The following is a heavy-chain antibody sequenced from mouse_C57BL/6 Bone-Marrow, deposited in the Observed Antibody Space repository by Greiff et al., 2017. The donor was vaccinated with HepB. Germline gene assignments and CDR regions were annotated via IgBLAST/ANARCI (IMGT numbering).Heavy chain of an antibody. CDR1: GYAFSSSW. CDR2: IYPGDGDT. V-gene: IGHV1-82*01. D-gene: IGHD1-1*01. J-gene: IGHJ2*01. CDR3: APLITTVVDHGY. Sequence: VKLMESGPELVKPGASVKISCKASGYAFSSSWMNWVKQRPGKGLEWIGRIYPGDGDTNYNGKFKGKATLTADKSSSTAYMQLSSLTSEDSAVYFCAPLITTVVDHGYWGQGTTLTVSS.